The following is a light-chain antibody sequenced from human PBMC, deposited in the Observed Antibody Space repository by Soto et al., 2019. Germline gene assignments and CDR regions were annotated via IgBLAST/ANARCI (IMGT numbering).Light chain of an antibody. V-gene: IGLV2-11*01. CDR2: DVS. CDR3: CSYAGSYTFHYV. J-gene: IGLJ1*01. Sequence: QSALTQPASVSGSPGQSVTISCTGTSSDVGGYNYVSWYQQHPGKAPKLMIYDVSKRPSGVPDRFSGSKSGNTASLTISGLQAEDEADYYCCSYAGSYTFHYVFGTGTKLTVL. CDR1: SSDVGGYNY.